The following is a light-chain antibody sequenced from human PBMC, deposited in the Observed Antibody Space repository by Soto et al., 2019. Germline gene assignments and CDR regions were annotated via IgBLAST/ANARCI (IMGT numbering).Light chain of an antibody. CDR1: SSDVGLYNY. V-gene: IGLV2-14*03. CDR2: DVS. Sequence: QSALTQPASVSGSPGQSITISCTGTSSDVGLYNYVSWYRHLPGKAPELIIYDVSNRPSGVSNRFSGSKSANTASLTISGLQAEDEADYYCNSYTSSGTYVFGTGTK. CDR3: NSYTSSGTYV. J-gene: IGLJ1*01.